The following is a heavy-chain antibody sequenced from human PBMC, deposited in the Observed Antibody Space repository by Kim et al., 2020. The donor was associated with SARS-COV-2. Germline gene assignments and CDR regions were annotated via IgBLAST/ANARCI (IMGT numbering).Heavy chain of an antibody. D-gene: IGHD4-4*01. CDR3: ARAGPYSNYLNQYYYYYYGMVV. CDR1: GYTFTSYG. CDR2: ISAYNGNT. J-gene: IGHJ6*02. V-gene: IGHV1-18*01. Sequence: ASVKVSCKASGYTFTSYGISWVRQAPGQGLEWMGWISAYNGNTNYAQKLQGRVTMTTDTSTSTAYMELRSLRSDDTAVYYCARAGPYSNYLNQYYYYYYGMVVWGQGTTVTLSS.